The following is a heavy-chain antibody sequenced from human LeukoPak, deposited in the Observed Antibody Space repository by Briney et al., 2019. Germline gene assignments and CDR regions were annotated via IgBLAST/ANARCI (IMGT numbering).Heavy chain of an antibody. D-gene: IGHD3-3*01. J-gene: IGHJ5*02. V-gene: IGHV4-59*08. Sequence: SETLSLTCTVSGGSISSYYWSWIRQPPGKGLEWIGYIYYSGSTNYNPSLKSRVTISVDTSKNQFSLKLSSVTAADTAVYYCARSSYYDFWGGYSVNWFDPWGQGTLVTVSS. CDR1: GGSISSYY. CDR3: ARSSYYDFWGGYSVNWFDP. CDR2: IYYSGST.